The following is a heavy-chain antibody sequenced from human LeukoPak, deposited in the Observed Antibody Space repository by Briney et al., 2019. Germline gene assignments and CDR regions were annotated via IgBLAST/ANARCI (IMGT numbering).Heavy chain of an antibody. J-gene: IGHJ2*01. CDR1: GGSISSTSYY. CDR2: IYHSGST. V-gene: IGHV4-39*07. CDR3: ARVDCGGDCRNYWYFDL. Sequence: PSETLSLTFTVSGGSISSTSYYWGWIRQPPGRGMEWIGSIYHSGSTYYNPSLKSRVTISVDTSKNQFSLKLSSVTAADTAVYYCARVDCGGDCRNYWYFDLWGRGTLVTVSS. D-gene: IGHD2-21*01.